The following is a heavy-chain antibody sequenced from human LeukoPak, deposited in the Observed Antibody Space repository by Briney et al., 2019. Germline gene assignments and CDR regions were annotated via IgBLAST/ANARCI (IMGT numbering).Heavy chain of an antibody. Sequence: GGSLRLSCAASGFTFSTYAMHWVRQAPGKGLEWVAVISYDGSSKYYADSVKGRFTISRDNSKNTLYLQMNSLRAEDTAVYYCARDGGTVTTYYYYYYYMDVWGKGTTVTISS. V-gene: IGHV3-30*04. D-gene: IGHD4-17*01. CDR2: ISYDGSSK. J-gene: IGHJ6*03. CDR1: GFTFSTYA. CDR3: ARDGGTVTTYYYYYYYMDV.